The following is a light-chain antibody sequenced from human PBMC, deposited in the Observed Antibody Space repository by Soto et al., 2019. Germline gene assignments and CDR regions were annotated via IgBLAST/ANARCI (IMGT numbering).Light chain of an antibody. CDR3: QQYGTSPLT. CDR1: QTVSSNY. J-gene: IGKJ4*01. CDR2: SAS. Sequence: EIGLTQSPGTLSLSPGERATLSCRASQTVSSNYLAWYQQKPGQAPRLLIYSASTRATGIPDRFSGSGSGTDFTLTISRLEPEDFAVYYCQQYGTSPLTFGGGTKVDIK. V-gene: IGKV3-20*01.